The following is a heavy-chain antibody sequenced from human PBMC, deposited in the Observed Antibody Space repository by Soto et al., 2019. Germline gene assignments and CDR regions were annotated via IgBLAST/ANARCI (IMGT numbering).Heavy chain of an antibody. CDR1: GYSFTSYW. CDR3: ARGVCRSGWYGCDPRGYYGMDV. D-gene: IGHD6-19*01. V-gene: IGHV5-10-1*01. Sequence: PGESLKISCKGSGYSFTSYWISWVRQMPGKGLEWMGRIDPSDSYTNYSPSFQGHVTISADKSISTAYLQWSSLKASDTAMYYCARGVCRSGWYGCDPRGYYGMDVWGQGTTVTVSS. CDR2: IDPSDSYT. J-gene: IGHJ6*02.